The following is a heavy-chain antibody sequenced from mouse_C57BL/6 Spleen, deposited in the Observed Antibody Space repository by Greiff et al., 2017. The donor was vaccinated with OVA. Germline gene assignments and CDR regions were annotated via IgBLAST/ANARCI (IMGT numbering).Heavy chain of an antibody. CDR1: GYTFTDYN. CDR3: ARARSLYWYFDV. Sequence: EVQLQQSGPELVKPGASVKIPCKASGYTFTDYNMDWVKQSHGKSLEWIGDINPNNGGTIYNQKFKGKATLTVDKSSSTAYMELRSLTSEDTAVYYCARARSLYWYFDVWGTGTTVTVSS. CDR2: INPNNGGT. J-gene: IGHJ1*03. V-gene: IGHV1-18*01.